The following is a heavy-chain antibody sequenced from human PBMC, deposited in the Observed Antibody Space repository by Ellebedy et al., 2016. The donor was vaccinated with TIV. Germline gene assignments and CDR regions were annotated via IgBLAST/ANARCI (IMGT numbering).Heavy chain of an antibody. Sequence: GESLKISCTASGFTFSYYWMHWVRQAPGKGLEWVSRIDSDGHTTRYADLVEGRFTISRDNAKSTLYLQMNTLRAEDTAVYYCATDQAGGSGIDYWGQGTLVTVSS. J-gene: IGHJ4*02. D-gene: IGHD3-10*01. CDR1: GFTFSYYW. CDR3: ATDQAGGSGIDY. V-gene: IGHV3-74*01. CDR2: IDSDGHTT.